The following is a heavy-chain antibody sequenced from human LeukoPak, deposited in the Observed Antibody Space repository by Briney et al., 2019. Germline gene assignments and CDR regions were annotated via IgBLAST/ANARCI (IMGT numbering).Heavy chain of an antibody. J-gene: IGHJ4*02. D-gene: IGHD5-12*01. V-gene: IGHV3-7*04. CDR1: GFTFTNYW. Sequence: GGSLRLSCAASGFTFTNYWMSWVRQAPGKGLEWVANIKQDGSEKYYVDSVKGRFTISRDNAKNSLYLQMNSLRAEDTAVYYCVRGSSGYDFFLDYWGQGTLVTVSS. CDR3: VRGSSGYDFFLDY. CDR2: IKQDGSEK.